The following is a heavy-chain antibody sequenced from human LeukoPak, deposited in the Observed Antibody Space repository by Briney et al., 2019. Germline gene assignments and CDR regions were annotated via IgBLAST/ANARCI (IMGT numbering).Heavy chain of an antibody. V-gene: IGHV3-73*01. CDR2: IRSKANSYAT. CDR1: GVTFSGFA. J-gene: IGHJ4*02. Sequence: GGSLTLSCAASGVTFSGFAMHWVRQAPGKGLEWVGRIRSKANSYATAYAASVKGRFTISREDSKNTAYLQMNSLKPEDTAVYYCTREGSYYQTATKSYFDYWGQGTLVTVSS. CDR3: TREGSYYQTATKSYFDY. D-gene: IGHD3-10*01.